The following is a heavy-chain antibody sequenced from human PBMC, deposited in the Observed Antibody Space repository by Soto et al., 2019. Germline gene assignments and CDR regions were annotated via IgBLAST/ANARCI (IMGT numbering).Heavy chain of an antibody. D-gene: IGHD6-19*01. V-gene: IGHV2-5*02. Sequence: SGPTLVNPTQTLTLTCTFSGFSLSTSGVGVGWIRQPPGKALEWLALIYWDGDKRYSPSLKSRLTITKDTSKNQVVLTMTNMDPVDTATYYCAHTRREQWLQYYYYDMDVWGQGTTVTVS. J-gene: IGHJ6*02. CDR3: AHTRREQWLQYYYYDMDV. CDR2: IYWDGDK. CDR1: GFSLSTSGVG.